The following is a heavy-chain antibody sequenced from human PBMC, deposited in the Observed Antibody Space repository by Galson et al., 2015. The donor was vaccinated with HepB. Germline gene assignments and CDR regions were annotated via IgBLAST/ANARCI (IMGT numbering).Heavy chain of an antibody. CDR3: ARELYCRSTSCYTPYWYFDL. J-gene: IGHJ2*01. V-gene: IGHV6-1*01. CDR2: TYYRSKWYN. CDR1: GDSVSSNSAA. D-gene: IGHD2-2*02. Sequence: CAISGDSVSSNSAAWNWIRQSPSRGLEWLGRTYYRSKWYNDYAVSVKSRITINPDTSKNQFSLQLNSVTPEDTAVYYCARELYCRSTSCYTPYWYFDLWGRGTLVTVSS.